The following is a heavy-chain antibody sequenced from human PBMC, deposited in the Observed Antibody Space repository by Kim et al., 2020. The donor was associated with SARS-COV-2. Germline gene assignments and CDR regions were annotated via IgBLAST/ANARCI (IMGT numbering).Heavy chain of an antibody. J-gene: IGHJ6*03. V-gene: IGHV1-69*13. D-gene: IGHD3-22*01. CDR3: ARKSSSSIGGFNDHYYLD. CDR2: IITIFGTA. CDR1: GDTFTSYA. Sequence: SVKVSCKASGDTFTSYAISWVRQAPGQGLEWMGGIITIFGTANYAQNFKGRVTISADDSASTAYMELSSLKAEDTAVYYCARKSSSSIGGFNDHYYLD.